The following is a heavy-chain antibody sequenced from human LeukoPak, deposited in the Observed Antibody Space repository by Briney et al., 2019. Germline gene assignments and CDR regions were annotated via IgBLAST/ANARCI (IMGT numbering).Heavy chain of an antibody. CDR1: GGSISSSNYY. CDR3: ARHPIVVVGGGVDY. Sequence: SETLSLTCTVSGGSISSSNYYWGWIRQPPGQGLEWIGSIYYSGSSYYNPSLKSRVTISVDTSKNQFSLKLSSVTAADTAMYYCARHPIVVVGGGVDYWGQGTLVTVSS. J-gene: IGHJ4*02. D-gene: IGHD2-2*01. CDR2: IYYSGSS. V-gene: IGHV4-39*01.